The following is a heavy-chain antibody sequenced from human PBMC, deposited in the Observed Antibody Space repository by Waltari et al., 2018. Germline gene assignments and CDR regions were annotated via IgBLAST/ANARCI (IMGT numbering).Heavy chain of an antibody. D-gene: IGHD4-17*01. CDR2: ISSTSTMI. V-gene: IGHV3-48*03. Sequence: DVQLVESGGGLVHPGGSLRLSCAASGSPLSNYEMNWVRQAPGKGLEWLSYISSTSTMIYYADSVKGRFTISRDNAENSLYLQMNSLRVEDTGVYYCGAYGGKSDDNWGQGILVTVSS. J-gene: IGHJ4*01. CDR1: GSPLSNYE. CDR3: GAYGGKSDDN.